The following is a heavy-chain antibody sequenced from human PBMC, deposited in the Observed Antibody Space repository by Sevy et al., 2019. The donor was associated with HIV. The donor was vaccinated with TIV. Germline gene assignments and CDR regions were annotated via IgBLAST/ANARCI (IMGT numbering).Heavy chain of an antibody. V-gene: IGHV1-69*13. Sequence: ASVKVSCKASGGTFSSYAICWVRQAPGQGLEWMGGIIPIFGTANYAQKFQGRVTIIADESTSTAYMELSSLRSEDTAVYYCAREITGNFDYWGQGTLVTVSS. CDR2: IIPIFGTA. J-gene: IGHJ4*02. CDR1: GGTFSSYA. CDR3: AREITGNFDY. D-gene: IGHD1-20*01.